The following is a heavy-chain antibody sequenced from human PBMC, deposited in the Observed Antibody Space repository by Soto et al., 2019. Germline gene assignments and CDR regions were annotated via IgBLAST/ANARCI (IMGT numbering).Heavy chain of an antibody. D-gene: IGHD3-22*01. Sequence: ASVKVSCKASGYTFTSYGISWVRQAPGQGLEWMGWISAYNGNTNYAQKLQGRVTMTTDTSTSTAYMELRSLRSDDTAVYYCARRLGVVVVIDSGWWFDSSGQRTLVTLST. J-gene: IGHJ5*01. CDR3: ARRLGVVVVIDSGWWFDS. CDR2: ISAYNGNT. V-gene: IGHV1-18*01. CDR1: GYTFTSYG.